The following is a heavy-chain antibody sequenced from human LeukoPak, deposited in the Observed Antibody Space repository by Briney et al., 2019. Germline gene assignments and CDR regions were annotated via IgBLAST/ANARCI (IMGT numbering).Heavy chain of an antibody. Sequence: PGGSLRLSCAASGFTFSSYAVQWVRQSPGKGLEWVAVIWYDGSNKYYADSVKGRFTISRDNSKNTLYLQMDSLRAEDTAIYYCAKDSSAYSGSCYDYWGQGTLVTVSS. J-gene: IGHJ4*02. V-gene: IGHV3-33*06. CDR3: AKDSSAYSGSCYDY. D-gene: IGHD1-26*01. CDR2: IWYDGSNK. CDR1: GFTFSSYA.